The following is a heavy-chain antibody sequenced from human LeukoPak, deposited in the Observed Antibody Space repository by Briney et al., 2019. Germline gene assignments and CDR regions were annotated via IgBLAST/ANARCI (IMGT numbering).Heavy chain of an antibody. J-gene: IGHJ4*02. CDR1: GYTFTSYW. CDR3: ARLLIAMTDY. Sequence: GASLKISCKGSGYTFTSYWIGWVRQMPGKGLEWMGIIYPADAETRYSPSFQGQVTISADKSTSTAYLQWSSLRASDTAIYYCARLLIAMTDYWGQGTLVTVSS. V-gene: IGHV5-51*01. D-gene: IGHD5-18*01. CDR2: IYPADAET.